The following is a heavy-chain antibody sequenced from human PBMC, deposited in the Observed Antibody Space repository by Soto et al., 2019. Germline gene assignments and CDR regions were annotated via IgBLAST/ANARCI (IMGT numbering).Heavy chain of an antibody. J-gene: IGHJ6*02. D-gene: IGHD1-20*01. CDR2: TYYRSKWYN. V-gene: IGHV6-1*01. Sequence: PSQTLSLTCAISGDSVSSNSAAWNWIRQSPSRGLEWLGRTYYRSKWYNDYAVSVKSRITINPDTSKNQFSLQLNSVTPEDTAVYYCARDNWNQNPYYYYGMDVWGQGTTVTVSS. CDR1: GDSVSSNSAA. CDR3: ARDNWNQNPYYYYGMDV.